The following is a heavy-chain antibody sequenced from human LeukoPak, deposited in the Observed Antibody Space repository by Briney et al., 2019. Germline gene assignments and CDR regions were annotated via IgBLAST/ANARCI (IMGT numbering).Heavy chain of an antibody. CDR3: ARGVGVTIFGVVIVEDYYYFMDV. V-gene: IGHV1-69*05. D-gene: IGHD3-3*01. J-gene: IGHJ6*03. CDR2: IIPIFGTA. CDR1: GGTFSSYA. Sequence: SVKVSCKASGGTFSSYAISWVRQAPGQGLEWMGRIIPIFGTANYAQKFQGRVTMTRDTSISTAYMELRRLRSDDTAVYYCARGVGVTIFGVVIVEDYYYFMDVWGKGTTVTVSS.